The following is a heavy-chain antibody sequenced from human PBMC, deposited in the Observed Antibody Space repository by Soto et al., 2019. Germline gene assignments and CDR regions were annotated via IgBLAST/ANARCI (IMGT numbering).Heavy chain of an antibody. CDR1: GGTLGTAY. CDR3: ARGGTWPTRFDP. CDR2: VRYHGAT. V-gene: IGHV4-34*01. Sequence: PSETLSLTCAVYGGTLGTAYCSWIRQSPGRGLEWIGEVRYHGATNYNPSLRGRATVSVDMSKNQFSLKLTSLTAADTAVYYCARGGTWPTRFDPWGPGTLVTVSS. J-gene: IGHJ5*02. D-gene: IGHD1-1*01.